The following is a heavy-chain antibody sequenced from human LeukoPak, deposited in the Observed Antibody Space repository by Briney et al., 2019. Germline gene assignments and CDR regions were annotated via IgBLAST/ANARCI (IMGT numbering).Heavy chain of an antibody. CDR2: IRSKAYGGTT. Sequence: GGSLRLSCTAPGFTFGDYAMSWVCQAPGKGLGWVDFIRSKAYGGTTEYAASVKGRFTISRDDSKSIAYLQMNSLKTEDTAVYYCTRVGYYYGSGSPKGWFDPWGQGTLVTVSS. J-gene: IGHJ5*02. D-gene: IGHD3-10*01. CDR1: GFTFGDYA. V-gene: IGHV3-49*04. CDR3: TRVGYYYGSGSPKGWFDP.